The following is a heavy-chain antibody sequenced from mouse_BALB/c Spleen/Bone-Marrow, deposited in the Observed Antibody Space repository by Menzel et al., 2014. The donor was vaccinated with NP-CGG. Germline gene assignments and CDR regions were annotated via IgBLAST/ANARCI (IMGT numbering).Heavy chain of an antibody. CDR2: IDPANGNT. D-gene: IGHD1-1*01. V-gene: IGHV14-3*02. CDR1: GFNIKDTY. CDR3: ARYYYGTRYYFDY. J-gene: IGHJ2*01. Sequence: EVQLQQSGAELVKPGASVKLSCTASGFNIKDTYMHWVKQRPEQGLEWIGRIDPANGNTKYDPKFQGKATTTADTSSNTAYLRLNSLTSEDTAVYYCARYYYGTRYYFDYWGQGTTLTVSS.